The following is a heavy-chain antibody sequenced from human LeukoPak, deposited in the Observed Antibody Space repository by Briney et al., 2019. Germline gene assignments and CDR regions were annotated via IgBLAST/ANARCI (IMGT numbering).Heavy chain of an antibody. J-gene: IGHJ4*02. CDR2: IYSGGST. CDR3: ARVNARAPDY. D-gene: IGHD2-2*01. V-gene: IGHV3-53*01. CDR1: GFTFRSYT. Sequence: GGSLRLSCTASGFTFRSYTMNWVRQAPGKGLEWVSVIYSGGSTYYADSVKGRFTISRDNSKNTLYLQMNSLRAEDTAVYYCARVNARAPDYWGQGTLVTVSS.